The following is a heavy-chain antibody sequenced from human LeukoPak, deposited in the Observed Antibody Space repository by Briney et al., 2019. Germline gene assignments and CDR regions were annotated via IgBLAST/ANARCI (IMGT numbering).Heavy chain of an antibody. CDR1: GGTSSSYA. V-gene: IGHV1-3*01. Sequence: ASVKVSCKASGGTSSSYAISWVRQAPGQRLEWMGWINAGNGNTKYSQKFQGRVTITRDTSASTAYMELSSLRSEDTAVYYCARDPYSSGWYSFLDYWGQGTLVTVSS. CDR3: ARDPYSSGWYSFLDY. J-gene: IGHJ4*02. D-gene: IGHD6-19*01. CDR2: INAGNGNT.